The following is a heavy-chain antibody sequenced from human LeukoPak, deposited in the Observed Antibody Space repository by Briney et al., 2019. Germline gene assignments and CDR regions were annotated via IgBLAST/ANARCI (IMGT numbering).Heavy chain of an antibody. Sequence: ASVKVSCKASGYTFTSYAMNWVRQAPGQGLEWMGWINTNTGNPTYAQGFTGRFVFSLDTSVSSAYLQISSLKAEDTAVYYCARVSAGIAVAAGLYNWFDPWGQGTLVTVSS. D-gene: IGHD6-19*01. CDR2: INTNTGNP. V-gene: IGHV7-4-1*02. CDR1: GYTFTSYA. CDR3: ARVSAGIAVAAGLYNWFDP. J-gene: IGHJ5*02.